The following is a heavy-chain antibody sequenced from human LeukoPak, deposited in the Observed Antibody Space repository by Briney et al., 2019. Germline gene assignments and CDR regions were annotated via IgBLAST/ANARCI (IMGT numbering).Heavy chain of an antibody. CDR1: GYSISSDYY. D-gene: IGHD2-21*01. CDR3: ARRLYNNVGFDY. V-gene: IGHV4-38-2*01. J-gene: IGHJ4*02. CDR2: IHYSGRT. Sequence: SETLSLTCAVSGYSISSDYYWSWIRQPPGKGLEWVGSIHYSGRTYYNPSLKSRVTISADTSKNQFSLKLSSVTAADTAVYYCARRLYNNVGFDYWGQGTLVTVSS.